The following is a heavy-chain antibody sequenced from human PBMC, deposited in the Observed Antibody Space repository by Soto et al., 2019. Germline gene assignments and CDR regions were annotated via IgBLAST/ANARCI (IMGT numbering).Heavy chain of an antibody. J-gene: IGHJ4*02. CDR3: ARDRGGVAARLPVY. Sequence: EVLLVESGGGLVRPGGSLRLSCAASGFSFSSYSMNWLRQTPGKGLEWVSSISTGSSYIYYADSVKGRFTISRDNAKNELFLQMNSLKAEDTAVYYCARDRGGVAARLPVYSGQGTLVTVSS. V-gene: IGHV3-21*02. CDR2: ISTGSSYI. CDR1: GFSFSSYS. D-gene: IGHD6-6*01.